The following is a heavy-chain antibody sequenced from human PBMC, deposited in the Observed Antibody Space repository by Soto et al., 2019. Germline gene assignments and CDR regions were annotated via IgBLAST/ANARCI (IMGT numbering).Heavy chain of an antibody. CDR2: MNPNSGNT. D-gene: IGHD1-26*01. J-gene: IGHJ6*02. CDR1: GYTFASSD. Sequence: ASVKVSCKASGYTFASSDINWVRQATGQGLEWMGWMNPNSGNTGYTQKLQGRVTMTRNTSISTAYMELSSLRSEDTAVYYCAGSGSDYDYYYYCMDVWGQVNTVTVPS. V-gene: IGHV1-8*01. CDR3: AGSGSDYDYYYYCMDV.